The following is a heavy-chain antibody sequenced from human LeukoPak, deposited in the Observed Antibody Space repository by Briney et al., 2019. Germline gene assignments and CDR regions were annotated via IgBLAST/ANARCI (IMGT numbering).Heavy chain of an antibody. CDR2: IYYSGST. V-gene: IGHV4-61*08. Sequence: PSETLSLTCTVSGGCISSGGYYWSWIRQPPGKGLEWIGYIYYSGSTNYNPSLKSRVTISVDTSKNQFSLKLSSVTAADTAVYYCARVGRGHCSSTSCYIRPYYYYMDVWGKGTTVTVSS. CDR1: GGCISSGGYY. J-gene: IGHJ6*03. CDR3: ARVGRGHCSSTSCYIRPYYYYMDV. D-gene: IGHD2-2*02.